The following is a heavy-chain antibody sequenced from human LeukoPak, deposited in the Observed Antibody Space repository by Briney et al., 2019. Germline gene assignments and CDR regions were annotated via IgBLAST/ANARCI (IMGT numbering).Heavy chain of an antibody. V-gene: IGHV1-69*01. Sequence: SVKVSCKASGGTFSSYAISWARQAPGQGLEWMGGIIPIFGTANYAQKFQGRVTITADESTSTAYMELSSLRSEDTAVYYCARSHDLAGYYYFDYWGQGTLVTVSS. D-gene: IGHD3-9*01. CDR3: ARSHDLAGYYYFDY. CDR2: IIPIFGTA. J-gene: IGHJ4*02. CDR1: GGTFSSYA.